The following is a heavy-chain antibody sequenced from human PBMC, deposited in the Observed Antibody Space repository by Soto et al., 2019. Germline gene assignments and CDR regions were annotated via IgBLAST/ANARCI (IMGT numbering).Heavy chain of an antibody. CDR3: ARVLLWFGELYGAFDI. CDR2: IYYSGST. D-gene: IGHD3-10*01. V-gene: IGHV4-31*03. Sequence: SETLSLTCTVSGGSISSGGYYWSWIRQHPGKGLEWIGYIYYSGSTYYNPSLKSRVTISVDTSKNQFSLKLSSVTAADTAVYYCARVLLWFGELYGAFDIWGQGTMVTVSS. CDR1: GGSISSGGYY. J-gene: IGHJ3*02.